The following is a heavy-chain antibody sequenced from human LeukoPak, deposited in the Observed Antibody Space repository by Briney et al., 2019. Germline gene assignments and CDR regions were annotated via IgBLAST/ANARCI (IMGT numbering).Heavy chain of an antibody. J-gene: IGHJ5*02. D-gene: IGHD3-10*01. CDR3: AREEVGFGELSNWFDP. CDR2: IWYDGSNK. CDR1: GFTFSSYG. Sequence: PGGSLRLSCAASGFTFSSYGMHWVRQAPGKGLEWVAVIWYDGSNKYYADSVKGRFTISRDNSKNTPYLQMNSLRAEDTAVYYCAREEVGFGELSNWFDPWGQGTLVTVSS. V-gene: IGHV3-33*01.